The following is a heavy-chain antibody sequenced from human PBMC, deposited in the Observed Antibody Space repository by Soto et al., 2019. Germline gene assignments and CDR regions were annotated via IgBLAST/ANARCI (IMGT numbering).Heavy chain of an antibody. V-gene: IGHV3-7*03. CDR2: IKKDGTEK. D-gene: IGHD3-9*01. CDR1: GFTFRGYW. CDR3: ARGPSYSDYSNDWFFDS. J-gene: IGHJ4*02. Sequence: EVQLVESGGCFVQPGGSLRLARAASGFTFRGYWMTWVRQAPGRGLAWVADIKKDGTEKYYVDSVKGRFTISRDNDKKSVYLQMNGLTVEDTAVYRWARGPSYSDYSNDWFFDSWGQGALVTVSS.